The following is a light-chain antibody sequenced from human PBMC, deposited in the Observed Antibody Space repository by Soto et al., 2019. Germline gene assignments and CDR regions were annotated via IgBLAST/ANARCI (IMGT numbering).Light chain of an antibody. CDR3: ATWYDSLYGFFV. V-gene: IGLV1-47*01. J-gene: IGLJ1*01. CDR1: TSNIGSNY. Sequence: QSVLTQPPSASGTPGQGVTISCSGSTSNIGSNYVYWYQQLPGTAPKLLIYRNNQRPSGVPDRFSGSKSGTSASLAISGLRSDDEADYFCATWYDSLYGFFVFGSRTTFT. CDR2: RNN.